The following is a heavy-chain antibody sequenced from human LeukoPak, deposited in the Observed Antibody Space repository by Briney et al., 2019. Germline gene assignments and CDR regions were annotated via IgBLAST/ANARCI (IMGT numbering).Heavy chain of an antibody. J-gene: IGHJ6*03. Sequence: GGSLRLSCAASGFTFSSNYMSWVRQAPGKGLEWVSAISGSGGSTYYADSVKGRFTISRDNSKNTLYLQMNSLRAEDTAVYYCAKSPKGYSSSWYYYYYMDVWGKGTTVTVSS. V-gene: IGHV3-23*01. CDR1: GFTFSSNY. CDR2: ISGSGGST. CDR3: AKSPKGYSSSWYYYYYMDV. D-gene: IGHD6-13*01.